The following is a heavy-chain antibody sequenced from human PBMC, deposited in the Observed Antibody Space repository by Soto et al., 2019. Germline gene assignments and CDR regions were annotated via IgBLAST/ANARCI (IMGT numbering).Heavy chain of an antibody. D-gene: IGHD3-22*01. CDR1: GFTFSSYA. Sequence: LSCAASGFTFSSYAMHWVRQAPGKGLEWVAVISYDGSNKYYADSVKGRFTISRDNSKNTLYLQMNSLRAEDTAVYYCARDTSSLYYYDSSGYYGMDVWGQGTTVTVS. CDR2: ISYDGSNK. J-gene: IGHJ6*02. CDR3: ARDTSSLYYYDSSGYYGMDV. V-gene: IGHV3-30-3*01.